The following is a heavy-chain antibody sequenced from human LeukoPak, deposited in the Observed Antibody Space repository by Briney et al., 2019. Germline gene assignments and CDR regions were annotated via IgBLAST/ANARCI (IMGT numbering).Heavy chain of an antibody. CDR3: ARDLKAAAGPFDP. Sequence: GGSLRLSCAASGFTFSDYYMSWIRQAPGKGLEWVSYISSSSSYTDYADSVKGRFTISRDNAKNSLYLQMNSLRAEDTAVYYCARDLKAAAGPFDPWGQGTLVTVSS. J-gene: IGHJ5*02. V-gene: IGHV3-11*05. D-gene: IGHD6-13*01. CDR1: GFTFSDYY. CDR2: ISSSSSYT.